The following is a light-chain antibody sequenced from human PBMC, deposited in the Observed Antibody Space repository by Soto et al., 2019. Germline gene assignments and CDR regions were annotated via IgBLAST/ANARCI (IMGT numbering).Light chain of an antibody. CDR2: DVS. J-gene: IGLJ1*01. V-gene: IGLV2-18*02. CDR3: SSYTSSNTYV. Sequence: QSVLTQPPSVSRSPGQSVTISCTGTGSDVGSYNRVSWYQQPPGTAPKLMIYDVSNRPSGVPDRFSGSKSGNTASLTISGLQAEDEADYYCSSYTSSNTYVFGTGTKVTVL. CDR1: GSDVGSYNR.